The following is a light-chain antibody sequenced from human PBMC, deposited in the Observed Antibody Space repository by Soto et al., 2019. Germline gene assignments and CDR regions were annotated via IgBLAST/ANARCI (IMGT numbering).Light chain of an antibody. CDR3: TSFSSSTSLYV. CDR1: TRDIAGYNY. Sequence: QSVLTQPASVSGSLGQSITISCTGTTRDIAGYNYISWYQQLTGKAPKLMIYQVTIRPPGISNRFSGSKSGNTDSLTISGLQAEDEADYYCTSFSSSTSLYVFGTRTKVTVL. CDR2: QVT. J-gene: IGLJ1*01. V-gene: IGLV2-14*01.